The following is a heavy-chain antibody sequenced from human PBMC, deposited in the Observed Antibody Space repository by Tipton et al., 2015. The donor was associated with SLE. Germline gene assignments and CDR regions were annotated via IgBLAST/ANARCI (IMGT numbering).Heavy chain of an antibody. J-gene: IGHJ6*02. CDR2: IYTSGST. V-gene: IGHV4-4*07. CDR3: ASPVVPASYYGMDV. Sequence: TLSLTCTVSGGSISSYYWSWIRQPAGKGLEWIGRIYTSGSTNYNPSLKSRVTMSVDTSKNQFSLKLSSVTAADTAVYYCASPVVPASYYGMDVWGQGTTVTVSS. D-gene: IGHD2-2*01. CDR1: GGSISSYY.